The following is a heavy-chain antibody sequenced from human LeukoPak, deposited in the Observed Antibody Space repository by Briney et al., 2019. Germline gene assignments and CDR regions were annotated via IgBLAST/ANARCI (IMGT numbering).Heavy chain of an antibody. Sequence: SVKVSCNASGGTFSSYAISWVRQAPGQGLEWMGGIIPIFGTANYAQKFQGRVTITADESTSTAYMELSSLRSEDTAVYYCARWLQSDYFDYWGQGTLVTVSS. CDR2: IIPIFGTA. J-gene: IGHJ4*02. CDR3: ARWLQSDYFDY. V-gene: IGHV1-69*13. D-gene: IGHD5-24*01. CDR1: GGTFSSYA.